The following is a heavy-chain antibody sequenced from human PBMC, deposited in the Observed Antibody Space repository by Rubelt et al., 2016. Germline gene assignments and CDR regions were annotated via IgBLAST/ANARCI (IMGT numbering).Heavy chain of an antibody. CDR2: IAWDGAST. J-gene: IGHJ4*02. V-gene: IGHV3-43D*03. D-gene: IGHD5-12*01. CDR1: GFTFDDYA. CDR3: AKSHSGSDYLSPFDH. Sequence: EVQLVESGGVVVQPGGSLRLSCAASGFTFDDYAMHWVRQAPGKGLEWVSLIAWDGASTYYGDSVKGRFTISRDNSKNSLCLESNSLRVEDTALYYFAKSHSGSDYLSPFDHWGQGTLVTVSS.